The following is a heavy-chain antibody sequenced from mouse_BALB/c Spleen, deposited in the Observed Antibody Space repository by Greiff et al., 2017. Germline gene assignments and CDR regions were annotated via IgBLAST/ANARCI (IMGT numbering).Heavy chain of an antibody. V-gene: IGHV5-12-1*01. Sequence: DVKLVESGGGLVKPGGSLKLSCAASGFAFSSYDMSWVRQTPEKRLEWVAYISSGGGSTYYPDTVKGRFTISRDNAKNTLYLQMSSLKSEDTAMYYCARRYGNSFDYWGQGTTLTVSS. CDR3: ARRYGNSFDY. CDR1: GFAFSSYD. D-gene: IGHD2-10*02. J-gene: IGHJ2*01. CDR2: ISSGGGST.